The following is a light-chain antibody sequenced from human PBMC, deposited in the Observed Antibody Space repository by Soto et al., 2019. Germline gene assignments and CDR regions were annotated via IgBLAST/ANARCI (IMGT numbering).Light chain of an antibody. V-gene: IGKV3-11*01. CDR2: DAS. CDR1: QSVSSN. CDR3: QQRSNWPPIT. Sequence: EIVMTQSPATLSVSPGERATLSCRSSQSVSSNLAWYQQKPGQAPRLLIYDASNRATGIPARFSGSGSGTDFTLTISSLEPEDFAVYYRQQRSNWPPITFGQGTKVDIK. J-gene: IGKJ1*01.